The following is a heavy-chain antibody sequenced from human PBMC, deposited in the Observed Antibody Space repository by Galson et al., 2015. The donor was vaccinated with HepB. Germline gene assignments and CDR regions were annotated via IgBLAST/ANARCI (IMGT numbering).Heavy chain of an antibody. V-gene: IGHV3-23*01. J-gene: IGHJ4*02. Sequence: SLRLSCAASGFTFSRYGMSWVRQAPGQGLEWVSAISSTGDSTYYADSVKGRFTISRDNSKNTLYLQMNSLRAEDTAIYYCAKDLGISEYYHDSSGHYLTFDYWGQGTLVTVSS. CDR1: GFTFSRYG. D-gene: IGHD3-22*01. CDR3: AKDLGISEYYHDSSGHYLTFDY. CDR2: ISSTGDST.